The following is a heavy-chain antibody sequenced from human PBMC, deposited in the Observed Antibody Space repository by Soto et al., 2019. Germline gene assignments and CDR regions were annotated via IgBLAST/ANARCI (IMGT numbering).Heavy chain of an antibody. CDR1: AYSFPDYH. D-gene: IGHD2-8*01. CDR2: INPKSGGT. V-gene: IGHV1-2*04. Sequence: SGKVSFKASAYSFPDYHIHWVRQAPGQGLEWLGRINPKSGGTSTAQKFQGWVTMTTDTSISTASMELTRLTSDDTAIYYCARGDSTDCSNGVCSFFYNHDMDVWGQGTTVTVSS. J-gene: IGHJ6*02. CDR3: ARGDSTDCSNGVCSFFYNHDMDV.